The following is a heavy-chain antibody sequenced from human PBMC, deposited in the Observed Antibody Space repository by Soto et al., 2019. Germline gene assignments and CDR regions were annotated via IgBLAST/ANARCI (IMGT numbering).Heavy chain of an antibody. Sequence: PGGSLRLSCAASGFTFSSYAMHWVRQAPGKGLEYVSAISSSNGGSTYYANSVKGRFTISRDNSKNTLYLQMGSLRAEDMAVYYCARGTMGEPFYYYYYMDVWGKGTTVTVSS. CDR2: ISSSNGGST. D-gene: IGHD3-3*01. CDR3: ARGTMGEPFYYYYYMDV. V-gene: IGHV3-64*01. J-gene: IGHJ6*03. CDR1: GFTFSSYA.